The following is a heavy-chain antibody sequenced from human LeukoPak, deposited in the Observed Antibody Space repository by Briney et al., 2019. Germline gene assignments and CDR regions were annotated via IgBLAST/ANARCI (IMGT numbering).Heavy chain of an antibody. V-gene: IGHV1-69*04. D-gene: IGHD2-15*01. Sequence: SVKVSCKASGYTFTGYYMHWVRQAPGQGLEWMGRIIPILGIANYAQKFQGRVTITADKSTSTAYMELSSLRSEDTAVYYCARDQGDANCSGGSCYFLYYYYGMDVWGQGTTVTVSS. CDR1: GYTFTGYY. CDR3: ARDQGDANCSGGSCYFLYYYYGMDV. J-gene: IGHJ6*02. CDR2: IIPILGIA.